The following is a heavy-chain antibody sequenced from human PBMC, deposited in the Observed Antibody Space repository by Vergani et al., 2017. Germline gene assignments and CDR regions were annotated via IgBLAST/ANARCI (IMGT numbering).Heavy chain of an antibody. CDR1: FDSIRNLY. Sequence: QVQLQESGPGLVKSSETLSLTCSVSFDSIRNLYCNWIRQPPGKGLEWIGSIHYSENTNYNPSLKTRVTISVDTSKNQFSLPLTSVTGADTAVYYCASDTHSGQWADRWGQGILVTVTS. V-gene: IGHV4-59*11. CDR3: ASDTHSGQWADR. D-gene: IGHD6-19*01. J-gene: IGHJ5*02. CDR2: IHYSENT.